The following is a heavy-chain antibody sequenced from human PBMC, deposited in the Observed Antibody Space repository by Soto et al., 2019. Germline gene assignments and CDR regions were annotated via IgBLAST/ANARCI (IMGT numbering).Heavy chain of an antibody. D-gene: IGHD2-2*02. CDR2: IWYDGSNK. CDR3: ARDRLPHCSSTSCYTGGFDY. J-gene: IGHJ4*02. V-gene: IGHV3-33*01. Sequence: GGSLRLSCAASGFTFSGYGMHWVRQAPGKGLERVAVIWYDGSNKYYADSVKGRFTISRDNSKNTLYLQMNSLRAEDTAVYYCARDRLPHCSSTSCYTGGFDYWGQGTLVTVSS. CDR1: GFTFSGYG.